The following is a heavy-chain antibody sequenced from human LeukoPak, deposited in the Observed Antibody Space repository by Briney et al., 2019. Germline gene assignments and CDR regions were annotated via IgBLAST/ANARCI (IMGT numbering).Heavy chain of an antibody. V-gene: IGHV1-69*13. Sequence: SVNVSCKASGGTFSSYAISWVRQAPGQGLEWMGGIIPIFGTANYAQKFQGRVTITADESTSTAYMELSSLRSEDTAVYYCASPGAIVGATYFDYWGQGTLVTVSS. CDR2: IIPIFGTA. CDR3: ASPGAIVGATYFDY. D-gene: IGHD1-26*01. CDR1: GGTFSSYA. J-gene: IGHJ4*02.